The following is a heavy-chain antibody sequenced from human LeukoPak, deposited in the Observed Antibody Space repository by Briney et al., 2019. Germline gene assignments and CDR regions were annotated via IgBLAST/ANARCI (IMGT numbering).Heavy chain of an antibody. V-gene: IGHV4-4*02. J-gene: IGHJ6*03. D-gene: IGHD3-10*01. CDR2: IYHSGST. CDR3: ARGDYYGSGSAHRVYYYYYMDV. CDR1: GGSIDSSNW. Sequence: PSGTLSLTCAVSGGSIDSSNWWSWVRQSPGKGLEWIGEIYHSGSTNYNPSLKSRVTISVDKSKKQFSLKLNSVTAADTAVYYCARGDYYGSGSAHRVYYYYYMDVWGKGTTVTIPS.